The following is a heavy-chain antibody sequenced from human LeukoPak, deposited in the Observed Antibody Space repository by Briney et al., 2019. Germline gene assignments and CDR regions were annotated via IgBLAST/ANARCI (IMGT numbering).Heavy chain of an antibody. V-gene: IGHV3-30*04. J-gene: IGHJ4*02. Sequence: GGSLRLSCAASGLTFSSYAMHWVRQAPGKGLEWVAVISYDGSNKYYADSVKGRFTISRDNSKNTLYLQMNSLRAEDTAVYYCARLMGVGGYPNNDYWGQGTLVTVSS. CDR3: ARLMGVGGYPNNDY. CDR1: GLTFSSYA. D-gene: IGHD2-8*01. CDR2: ISYDGSNK.